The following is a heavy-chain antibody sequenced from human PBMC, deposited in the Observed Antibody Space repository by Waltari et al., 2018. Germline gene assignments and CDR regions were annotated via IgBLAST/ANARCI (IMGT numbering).Heavy chain of an antibody. CDR3: AGLVLRFLEWLPNFDY. J-gene: IGHJ4*02. D-gene: IGHD3-3*01. CDR2: IYYSGST. Sequence: QLQLQESGPGLVTPSETLSLTCTVSGGSISSSSSYLGWFRQPPGKGLEWIGSIYYSGSTYYNPSLKSRVTISVDTSKNQFSLKLSSVTAADTAVYYCAGLVLRFLEWLPNFDYWGQGTLVTVSS. V-gene: IGHV4-39*01. CDR1: GGSISSSSSY.